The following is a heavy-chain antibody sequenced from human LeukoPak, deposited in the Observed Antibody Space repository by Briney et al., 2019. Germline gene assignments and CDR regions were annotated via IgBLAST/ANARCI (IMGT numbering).Heavy chain of an antibody. Sequence: GGSLRLSCAACGFTFSHYSIDWVRHAPGKGLERVASITSSSSHIYYADSVKGRFTISRDNAKNEVYLQMNSLRAEDTAIYYCARVMMGATVTTFHYYCMDVWGVGTTVTVSS. J-gene: IGHJ6*03. D-gene: IGHD4-11*01. V-gene: IGHV3-21*01. CDR3: ARVMMGATVTTFHYYCMDV. CDR1: GFTFSHYS. CDR2: ITSSSSHI.